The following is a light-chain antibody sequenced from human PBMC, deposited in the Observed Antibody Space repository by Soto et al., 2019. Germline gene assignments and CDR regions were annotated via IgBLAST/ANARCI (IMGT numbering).Light chain of an antibody. CDR1: QNPRGNY. V-gene: IGKV3-20*01. Sequence: EILLTQSPGTLSLSPGESATLSCKASQNPRGNYFAWYRQTPGQAPRLLVYGPSPRAAGIPDRFSGSGSRTEFNLTINRVEPEDFAVYYCHQFGSSPFTFGPGTRVDI. CDR3: HQFGSSPFT. J-gene: IGKJ3*01. CDR2: GPS.